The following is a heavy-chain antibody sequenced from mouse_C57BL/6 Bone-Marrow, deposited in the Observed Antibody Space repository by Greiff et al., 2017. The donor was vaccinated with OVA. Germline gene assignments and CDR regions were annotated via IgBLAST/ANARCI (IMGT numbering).Heavy chain of an antibody. CDR1: GYTLTSYG. J-gene: IGHJ1*03. V-gene: IGHV1-81*01. Sequence: QVQLQQSGAELARPGASVKLSCKASGYTLTSYGISWVKQRTGQGLEWIGEIYPRSGNTYYNEKFKGKATLTADKSSSTAYMELRSLTSDSAVYFCALTQYFDVWGTGTTVTVSS. D-gene: IGHD4-1*01. CDR3: ALTQYFDV. CDR2: IYPRSGNT.